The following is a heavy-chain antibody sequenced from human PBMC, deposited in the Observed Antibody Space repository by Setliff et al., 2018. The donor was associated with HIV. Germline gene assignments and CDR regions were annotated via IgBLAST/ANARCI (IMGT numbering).Heavy chain of an antibody. V-gene: IGHV3-9*01. Sequence: GGSLRLSCVGSGFKIEEYAMAWVRQVPGKGLEWVSSISWNSINIDYADSVKGRFTISRDNAKNTLYLQMNSLRVEDTAVYYCARVYYDLLTAEAANFDYWGQGTLVTVSS. CDR3: ARVYYDLLTAEAANFDY. CDR2: ISWNSINI. D-gene: IGHD3-9*01. CDR1: GFKIEEYA. J-gene: IGHJ4*02.